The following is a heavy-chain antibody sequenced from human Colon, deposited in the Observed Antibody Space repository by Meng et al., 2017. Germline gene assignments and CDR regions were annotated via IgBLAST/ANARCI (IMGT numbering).Heavy chain of an antibody. CDR1: GGSISSGDYE. D-gene: IGHD3-10*01. V-gene: IGHV4-30-4*01. CDR2: FYFSGNT. Sequence: QVQLQESGPGLVKPSQALSLTCTVSGGSISSGDYEWSWSRQPPGKGLEWIGYFYFSGNTYYNPSLKSRVSISVDTSKNRFSLNLSSVTAADTAVYYCARDWGSGTPYWGQGTLVTVSS. J-gene: IGHJ4*02. CDR3: ARDWGSGTPY.